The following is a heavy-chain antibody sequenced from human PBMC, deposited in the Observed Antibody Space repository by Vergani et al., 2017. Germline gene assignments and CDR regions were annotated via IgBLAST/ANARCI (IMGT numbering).Heavy chain of an antibody. D-gene: IGHD2-15*01. CDR2: ISPDGFST. V-gene: IGHV1-46*03. Sequence: QVQLVQSGAEVGKPGASVKISCKASGYTFTAYYIHWVRQAPEQGLEWVGVISPDGFSTFYAQKFQGRVTITRDTSTSTVYVEVTSLRSDDTAVYYCARDPYCSGGSCYLNWFDPWGQGTLVTVSS. CDR3: ARDPYCSGGSCYLNWFDP. CDR1: GYTFTAYY. J-gene: IGHJ5*02.